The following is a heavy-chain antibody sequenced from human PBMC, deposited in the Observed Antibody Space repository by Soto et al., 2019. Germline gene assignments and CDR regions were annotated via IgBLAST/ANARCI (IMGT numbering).Heavy chain of an antibody. J-gene: IGHJ4*02. D-gene: IGHD3-3*01. V-gene: IGHV3-30*18. CDR1: GFTFSSYG. CDR2: ISYDGSNK. Sequence: GGSLRLSCAASGFTFSSYGMHWVRQAPGKGLEWVAVISYDGSNKYYADSVKGRFTISRDNSKNTLYLQMNSLRAEDTAVYYCANSLRFLEWLPPALDYWGQGTLVTV. CDR3: ANSLRFLEWLPPALDY.